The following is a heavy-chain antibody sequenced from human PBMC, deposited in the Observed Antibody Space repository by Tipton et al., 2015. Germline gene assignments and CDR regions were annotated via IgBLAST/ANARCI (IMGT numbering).Heavy chain of an antibody. D-gene: IGHD3-3*01. V-gene: IGHV4-39*07. CDR3: AGETSTIHGVVLSIDY. CDR2: IHSSGNT. J-gene: IGHJ4*02. Sequence: TLSLTCTVSGGSISSSTYYWGWIRQPPGKGLEWIGRIHSSGNTKYNPSLKSRVTMSVDTSKNQFSLKVSSVTAADTAVYYCAGETSTIHGVVLSIDYWGQGTLVTVSS. CDR1: GGSISSSTYY.